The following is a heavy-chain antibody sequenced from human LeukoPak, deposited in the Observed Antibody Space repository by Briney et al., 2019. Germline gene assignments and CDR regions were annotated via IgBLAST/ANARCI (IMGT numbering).Heavy chain of an antibody. J-gene: IGHJ3*02. V-gene: IGHV3-23*01. CDR3: ALNGREVPSGAFDI. CDR2: ISGSGGST. CDR1: GFTFSNYA. Sequence: GGSLRLSCAASGFTFSNYAISWVRQAPGKGLEWVSAISGSGGSTYYADSVKSRFTISRDNSKNTLYLQMNSLRAEDTAVYYCALNGREVPSGAFDIWGQGTMVTVSS. D-gene: IGHD3-16*02.